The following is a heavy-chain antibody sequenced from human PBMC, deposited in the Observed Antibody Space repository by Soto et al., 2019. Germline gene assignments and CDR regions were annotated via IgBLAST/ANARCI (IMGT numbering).Heavy chain of an antibody. J-gene: IGHJ6*02. V-gene: IGHV3-21*01. CDR3: ARDLLGGTFSGMDV. D-gene: IGHD2-15*01. CDR2: ISSSSSYI. CDR1: GFTFSSYA. Sequence: PGGSLRLSCAASGFTFSSYAMHWVRQAPGKGLEWVSSISSSSSYIYYADSVKGRFTISRDNAKNSLYLQMNSLRAEDTAVYYCARDLLGGTFSGMDVWGQGTTVTVSS.